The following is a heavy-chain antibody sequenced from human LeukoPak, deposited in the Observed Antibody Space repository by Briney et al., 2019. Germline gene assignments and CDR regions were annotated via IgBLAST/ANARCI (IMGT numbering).Heavy chain of an antibody. CDR3: ATTVTPFSGYGMDV. CDR2: IYSGGST. J-gene: IGHJ6*02. Sequence: PGGSLRLSCAASGFTVSSNYMSWVRQARGKGLEWVSVIYSGGSTYYADSVKGRFTISRDNSKNTLYIQMNSLRAEDTAVYYCATTVTPFSGYGMDVWGQGTTVTVSS. V-gene: IGHV3-66*01. CDR1: GFTVSSNY. D-gene: IGHD4-17*01.